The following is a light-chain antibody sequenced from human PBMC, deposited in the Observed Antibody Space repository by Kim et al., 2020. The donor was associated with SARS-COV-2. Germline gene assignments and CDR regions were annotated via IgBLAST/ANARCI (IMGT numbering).Light chain of an antibody. J-gene: IGLJ3*02. V-gene: IGLV3-21*04. CDR1: NIGSKS. Sequence: SYELTQPPSVSVAPGKTARITCGGNNIGSKSVHWYQQKPGQAPVLVIYYDSDRPSGIPERFSGSNSGNTATLTISRVEAGDEADYYCQVWDSSSDWVFGG. CDR3: QVWDSSSDWV. CDR2: YDS.